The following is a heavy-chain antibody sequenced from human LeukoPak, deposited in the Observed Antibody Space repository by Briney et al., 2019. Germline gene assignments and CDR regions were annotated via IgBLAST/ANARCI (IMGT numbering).Heavy chain of an antibody. V-gene: IGHV3-9*01. CDR3: AKDISVGATPYYFDY. D-gene: IGHD1-26*01. CDR2: IILDSDSI. CDR1: GFTFDDYA. Sequence: PGGSLRLSCAASGFTFDDYAMHWLRHAPGKGLEWLSGIILDSDSIGYAGSVKGRFTISRDNAKNSLYLQMNSLRAEHTALYYWAKDISVGATPYYFDYWGQGALVTVSS. J-gene: IGHJ4*02.